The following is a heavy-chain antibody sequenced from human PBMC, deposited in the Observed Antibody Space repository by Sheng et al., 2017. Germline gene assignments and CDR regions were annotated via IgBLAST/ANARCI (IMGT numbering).Heavy chain of an antibody. V-gene: IGHV3-74*01. CDR3: ATDLTGPSDY. CDR1: GFTFSSYW. J-gene: IGHJ4*02. CDR2: INTDGTYT. Sequence: SASGFTFSSYWMHWVRQSPGKGLVWVSRINTDGTYTSNADSVKGRFTISRDNAKNTLYLQMNSLRAEDAAMYYCATDLTGPSDYWGQGTLVTVSS.